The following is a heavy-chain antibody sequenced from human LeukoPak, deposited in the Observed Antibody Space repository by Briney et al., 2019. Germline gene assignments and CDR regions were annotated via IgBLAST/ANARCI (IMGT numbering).Heavy chain of an antibody. J-gene: IGHJ5*02. V-gene: IGHV1-18*01. CDR3: ARDMIAVRPNWFDP. CDR2: ISAYNGNT. CDR1: GYSFTTYG. D-gene: IGHD6-6*01. Sequence: ASVKVSCKASGYSFTTYGISWVRQAPGQGLEWMGWISAYNGNTNYAQKLQGRVTMTTGTSTSTAYMELRSLRSDDTAVYYCARDMIAVRPNWFDPWGQGTLVTVSS.